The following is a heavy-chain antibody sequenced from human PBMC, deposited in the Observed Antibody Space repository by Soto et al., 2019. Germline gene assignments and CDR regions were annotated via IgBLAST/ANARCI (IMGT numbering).Heavy chain of an antibody. Sequence: QVQLQQWGAGLLKPSETLSLTCAVYGGSFSGYYWSWIRQPPGKGLEWIGEINHSGSTNYNPSLKSRVTISVDTSKNQFSLKLSSVTAADTGVYYCARALGPEYSSSSRRGFGAFDIWGQGTMVTVSS. J-gene: IGHJ3*02. CDR3: ARALGPEYSSSSRRGFGAFDI. CDR2: INHSGST. CDR1: GGSFSGYY. D-gene: IGHD6-13*01. V-gene: IGHV4-34*01.